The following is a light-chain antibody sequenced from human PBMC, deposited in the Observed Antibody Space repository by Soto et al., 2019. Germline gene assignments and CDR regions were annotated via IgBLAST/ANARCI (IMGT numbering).Light chain of an antibody. V-gene: IGLV1-40*01. CDR3: QSYDSSLSGSYV. Sequence: QYVLTQPPSVSGGPGQRVTISCTGSSSNIGAGYDVHWYQQLPGTAPKLLIYGNSNRPSGVPDRFSGSKSGTSASLAITGLQAEDEADYYCQSYDSSLSGSYVFGTGTKVTVL. CDR1: SSNIGAGYD. CDR2: GNS. J-gene: IGLJ1*01.